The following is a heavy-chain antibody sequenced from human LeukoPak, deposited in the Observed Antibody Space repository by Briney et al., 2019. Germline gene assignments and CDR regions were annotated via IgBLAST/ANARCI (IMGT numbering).Heavy chain of an antibody. CDR1: GFTFTSYS. Sequence: GGSLRLSCAASGFTFTSYSMNWVRQAPGKGPEWVSTISGGGGSTYYADSVEGRFTISRDNSKNTLYLQVNSLRAEDTAVYYCAKGGKWDVTPFDYWGQGTLVTVSS. V-gene: IGHV3-23*01. D-gene: IGHD1-26*01. CDR2: ISGGGGST. CDR3: AKGGKWDVTPFDY. J-gene: IGHJ4*02.